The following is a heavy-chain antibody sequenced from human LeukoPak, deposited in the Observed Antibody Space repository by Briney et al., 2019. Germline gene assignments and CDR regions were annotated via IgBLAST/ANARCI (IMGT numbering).Heavy chain of an antibody. CDR3: AMRPYSYDSSGYDY. D-gene: IGHD3-22*01. Sequence: GGSLTLSCAASGFTFSSYEMNWLRQAPGKGLEWVSFISSGGSSMYYVDSVKGRFTISRDNAKNSLYLQMNSLRAEDTAVYYCAMRPYSYDSSGYDYWGQGTLVTVSS. J-gene: IGHJ4*02. CDR2: ISSGGSSM. CDR1: GFTFSSYE. V-gene: IGHV3-48*03.